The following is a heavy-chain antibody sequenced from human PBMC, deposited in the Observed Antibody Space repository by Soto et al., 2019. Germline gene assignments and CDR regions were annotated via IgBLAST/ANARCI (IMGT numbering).Heavy chain of an antibody. CDR2: ISGSGGST. J-gene: IGHJ4*02. Sequence: GGSLRLSCAASGFTFSSYAMSWVRQAPGKGLEWVSAISGSGGSTYYADSVKGRFNISRDNSKNTLYLQINSLRAEDMVVYYFSKATRLRFLEWLLLWVPYFDYWGQGTLVTVSS. V-gene: IGHV3-23*01. D-gene: IGHD3-3*01. CDR3: SKATRLRFLEWLLLWVPYFDY. CDR1: GFTFSSYA.